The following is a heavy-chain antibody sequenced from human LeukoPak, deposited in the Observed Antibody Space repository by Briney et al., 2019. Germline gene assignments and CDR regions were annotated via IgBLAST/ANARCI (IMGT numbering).Heavy chain of an antibody. V-gene: IGHV3-23*01. CDR2: ISGSGGSP. Sequence: GGSLKLSCAASGFTYSSYAMSWVRQAPGKGLEWVSVISGSGGSPYYADSVKGRFTISRDNSKNTLYLQMNSLRAEDTAVYYCANDYGDYGQSAFDIWGQGTMVTVSS. CDR3: ANDYGDYGQSAFDI. CDR1: GFTYSSYA. D-gene: IGHD4-17*01. J-gene: IGHJ3*02.